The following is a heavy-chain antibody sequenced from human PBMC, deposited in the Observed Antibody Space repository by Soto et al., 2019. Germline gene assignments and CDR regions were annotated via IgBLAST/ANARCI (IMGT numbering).Heavy chain of an antibody. CDR2: IFHTGGT. CDR3: SRTWRAGGTPADAFDI. Sequence: ASEALTVNCSVSASSIRSAYFWGWIRQPPGKGLEWIATIFHTGGTYYNPSLKSRVTISVDTSNNQFSLRLNSVTAADTALYFCSRTWRAGGTPADAFDIWGQGTMVPVPS. J-gene: IGHJ3*02. V-gene: IGHV4-38-2*01. CDR1: ASSIRSAYF. D-gene: IGHD1-1*01.